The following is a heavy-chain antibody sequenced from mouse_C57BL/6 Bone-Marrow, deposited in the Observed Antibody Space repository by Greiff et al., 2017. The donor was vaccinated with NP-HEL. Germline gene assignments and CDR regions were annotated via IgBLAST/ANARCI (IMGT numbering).Heavy chain of an antibody. CDR1: GFNIKDDY. J-gene: IGHJ4*01. Sequence: EVQLQESGAELVRPGASVKLSCTASGFNIKDDYMHWVKQRPEQGLEWIGWIDPENGDTEYASKFQGKATITADTSSNTAYLQLSSLTSEDTAVYYCTTEGNYYAMDYWGQGTSVTVSS. D-gene: IGHD2-1*01. V-gene: IGHV14-4*01. CDR2: IDPENGDT. CDR3: TTEGNYYAMDY.